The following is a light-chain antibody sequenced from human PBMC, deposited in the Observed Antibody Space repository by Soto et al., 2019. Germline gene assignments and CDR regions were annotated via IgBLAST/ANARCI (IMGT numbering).Light chain of an antibody. V-gene: IGLV2-14*01. CDR2: DVS. CDR1: SSDVGGYNY. CDR3: CSYTSSSTLDV. J-gene: IGLJ1*01. Sequence: QSALTQPASVSGSPGQSITISCTGTSSDVGGYNYVSWYQQHPGQAPKLMIYDVSNRPSGVSNRFSGSKSGNTASLTISGLQAEDETDYYCCSYTSSSTLDVFGTGTKLTVL.